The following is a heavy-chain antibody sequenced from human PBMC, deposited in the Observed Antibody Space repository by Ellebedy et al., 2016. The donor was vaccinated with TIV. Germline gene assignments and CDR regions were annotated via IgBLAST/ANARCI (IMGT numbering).Heavy chain of an antibody. V-gene: IGHV4-39*01. D-gene: IGHD6-13*01. CDR3: ARRSPRIAAAADFDY. CDR1: GGSISSSSYY. Sequence: MPSETLSLTCTVSGGSISSSSYYWGWIRQPPGKGLEWIGSIYYSGSTYYNPSLKSRVTISVDTSKNQFSLKLSSVTAADTAVYYCARRSPRIAAAADFDYWGQGTLVTVSS. CDR2: IYYSGST. J-gene: IGHJ4*02.